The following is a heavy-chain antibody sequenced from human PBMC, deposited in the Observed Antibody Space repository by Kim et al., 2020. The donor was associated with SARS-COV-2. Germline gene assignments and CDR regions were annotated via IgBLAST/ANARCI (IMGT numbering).Heavy chain of an antibody. CDR3: APSLSTVTQSYFYQ. CDR1: GFIFNNHW. D-gene: IGHD4-17*01. CDR2: INSDGSRT. Sequence: GGSLRLSCAASGFIFNNHWMHWVRQAPGEGLVWVSRINSDGSRTSYADPVKGRFTISRDNAKDTLFLQMKSLRAADSAVYYCAPSLSTVTQSYFYQWGRRILLTVSS. V-gene: IGHV3-74*01. J-gene: IGHJ4*02.